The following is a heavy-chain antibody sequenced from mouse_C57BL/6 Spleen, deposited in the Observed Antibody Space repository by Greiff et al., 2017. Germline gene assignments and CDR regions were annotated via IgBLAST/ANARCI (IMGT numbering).Heavy chain of an antibody. CDR3: ARYGDYGGAMDY. CDR2: IDPSDSYT. D-gene: IGHD2-4*01. Sequence: QVQLQQPGAELVMPGASVKLSCKASGYTFTSYWMHWVKQRPGQGLEWIGEIDPSDSYTNYNQKFKGKSTLTVDKSSSTAYMQLSSLTSVDSAVYYCARYGDYGGAMDYWGQGTSVTVSS. CDR1: GYTFTSYW. J-gene: IGHJ4*01. V-gene: IGHV1-69*01.